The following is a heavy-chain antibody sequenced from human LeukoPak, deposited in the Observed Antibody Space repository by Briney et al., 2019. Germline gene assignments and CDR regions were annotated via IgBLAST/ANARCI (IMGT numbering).Heavy chain of an antibody. CDR3: ASLPDYYDSSGHPDY. Sequence: ASVKVSCKASGGTFSSYAISWVQQAPGQGLEWMGGIIPIFGTANYSQKFQGRVTITADESTSTAYMELSSLRSEDTAVYYCASLPDYYDSSGHPDYWGQGTLVTVSS. CDR2: IIPIFGTA. D-gene: IGHD3-22*01. CDR1: GGTFSSYA. J-gene: IGHJ4*02. V-gene: IGHV1-69*13.